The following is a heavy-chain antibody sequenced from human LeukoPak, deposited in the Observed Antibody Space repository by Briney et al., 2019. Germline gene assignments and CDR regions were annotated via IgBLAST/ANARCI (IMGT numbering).Heavy chain of an antibody. D-gene: IGHD3-22*01. CDR2: ISGSGGST. CDR3: AKVIYDSSGYYSLLDYYGMDV. J-gene: IGHJ6*02. V-gene: IGHV3-23*01. CDR1: GFTFSSYG. Sequence: GGSLRLSCAASGFTFSSYGMHWVRQAPGKGLEWVSAISGSGGSTYYADSVKGRFTISRDNSKNTLFLQMNSLRAEDTAVYYCAKVIYDSSGYYSLLDYYGMDVWGQGTTVTVSS.